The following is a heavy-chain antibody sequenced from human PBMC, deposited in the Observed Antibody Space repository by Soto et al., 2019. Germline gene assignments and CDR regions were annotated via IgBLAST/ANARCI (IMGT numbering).Heavy chain of an antibody. CDR2: VITILGTA. CDR1: GGSLRNSV. Sequence: QVQLVQSGAEVKKPGSSVKVSCTASGGSLRNSVISWVRQAPAQRLEWMGGVITILGTANYAQKFQGRVTMTADEATSTAYTDLSSLSPDDTAVYYCARLGHPGHWGPGTLVIVSS. CDR3: ARLGHPGH. V-gene: IGHV1-69*01. J-gene: IGHJ4*02.